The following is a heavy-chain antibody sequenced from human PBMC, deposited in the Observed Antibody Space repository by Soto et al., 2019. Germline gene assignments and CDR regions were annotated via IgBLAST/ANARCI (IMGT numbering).Heavy chain of an antibody. CDR1: GFTFSNYA. V-gene: IGHV3-30-3*01. CDR2: ISYDGSNK. Sequence: QVQLMESGGGVVQSGRSLRLSCAASGFTFSNYAMHWVRQAPGKGLEWVALISYDGSNKYYADSVKGRFIISRDNTKNTLYLQMNSLRPEDTAVYYCATPQADYLSGPYYYYPMDFWGQGTTVAVSS. D-gene: IGHD3-3*01. J-gene: IGHJ6*02. CDR3: ATPQADYLSGPYYYYPMDF.